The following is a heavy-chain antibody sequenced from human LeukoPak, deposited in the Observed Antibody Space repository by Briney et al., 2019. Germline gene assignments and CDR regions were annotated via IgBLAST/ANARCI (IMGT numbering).Heavy chain of an antibody. Sequence: GGSLRLSCAASAFTFSSYWMHWVRQAPGKGLVWVSRINSDGSSTSYADSVKGRFTISRDNAKNTLYLQMNSLRAEDTAVYYCARDYYDSSGYLDYWGQGTLVTVSS. CDR1: AFTFSSYW. J-gene: IGHJ4*02. CDR2: INSDGSST. D-gene: IGHD3-22*01. CDR3: ARDYYDSSGYLDY. V-gene: IGHV3-74*01.